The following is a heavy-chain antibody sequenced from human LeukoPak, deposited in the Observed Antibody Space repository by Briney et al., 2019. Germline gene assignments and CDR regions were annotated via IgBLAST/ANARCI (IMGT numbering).Heavy chain of an antibody. CDR2: IIPILGIA. V-gene: IGHV1-69*04. J-gene: IGHJ3*02. D-gene: IGHD3-10*01. Sequence: GSSVKVSCKASGGTFSSYAISWVRQAPGQGLEWMGRIIPILGIANYAQKFQGRVTITADKSTSTAYMELSSLRSEDTAVYYCARDGGGYHYGGGSAFDIWGQGTMVTVSS. CDR1: GGTFSSYA. CDR3: ARDGGGYHYGGGSAFDI.